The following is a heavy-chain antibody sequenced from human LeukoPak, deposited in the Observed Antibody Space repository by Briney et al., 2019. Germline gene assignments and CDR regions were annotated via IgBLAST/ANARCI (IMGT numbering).Heavy chain of an antibody. CDR2: ISSSSSTI. V-gene: IGHV3-48*01. J-gene: IGHJ4*02. CDR3: ARGLYCSGGSCYGRFDY. CDR1: GFTFSNYN. Sequence: AVGSLRLSCAASGFTFSNYNMNWVRQAPGQGLEWVSYISSSSSTIYYADSVKGRFTISRDNAKNSLYLQMNSLRAEDTAVYYCARGLYCSGGSCYGRFDYWGQGTLVTVSS. D-gene: IGHD2-15*01.